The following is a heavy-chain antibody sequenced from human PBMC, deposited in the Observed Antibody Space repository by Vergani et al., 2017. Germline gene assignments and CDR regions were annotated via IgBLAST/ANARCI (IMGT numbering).Heavy chain of an antibody. CDR1: GFTFSSYS. J-gene: IGHJ6*02. CDR2: ISSSSSHI. Sequence: EVQLVESGGGLVKPGGSLRLSCAASGFTFSSYSMNWVRQAPGKGLEWVSSISSSSSHIYYADSGKGRFTISRDNAKNSLYLQMNSLRAEDTAVYYCAKLRQQLAPGGGMDVWGQGTTVTVSS. D-gene: IGHD6-13*01. CDR3: AKLRQQLAPGGGMDV. V-gene: IGHV3-21*01.